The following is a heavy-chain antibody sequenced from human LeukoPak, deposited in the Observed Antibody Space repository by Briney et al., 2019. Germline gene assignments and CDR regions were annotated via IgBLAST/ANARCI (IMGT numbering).Heavy chain of an antibody. Sequence: PSETLSLTCTVAGGTISSYYWDWIRQPPGKGLEWIGYIHYSGSTKYNPSLKSRVTISVDTSRNQFSLKLSSVTAADTAVYYCARWYSSGWAFDYWGQGTLVTVSS. CDR2: IHYSGST. CDR3: ARWYSSGWAFDY. D-gene: IGHD6-19*01. V-gene: IGHV4-59*08. J-gene: IGHJ4*02. CDR1: GGTISSYY.